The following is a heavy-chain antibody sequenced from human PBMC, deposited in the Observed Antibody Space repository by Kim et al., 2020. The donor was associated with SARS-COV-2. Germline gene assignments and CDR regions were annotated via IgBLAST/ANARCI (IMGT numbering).Heavy chain of an antibody. J-gene: IGHJ4*02. CDR1: GFTFSSYA. D-gene: IGHD1-26*01. CDR2: ISGSGGST. CDR3: AKDRLNSGSYSYYFDY. Sequence: GGSLRLSCAASGFTFSSYAMSWVRQAPGKGLEWVSAISGSGGSTYYADSVKGRFTISRDNSKNTLYLQMNSLRAEDTAVYYCAKDRLNSGSYSYYFDYWGQGTLVTVSS. V-gene: IGHV3-23*01.